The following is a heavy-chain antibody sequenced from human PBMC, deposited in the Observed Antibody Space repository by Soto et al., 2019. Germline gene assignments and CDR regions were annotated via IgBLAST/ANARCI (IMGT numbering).Heavy chain of an antibody. Sequence: ASVKVSCKASGGTFSSYAISWVRQAPGQGLEWMGGIIPIFGTANYAQKFQGRVTITADESTSTAYMELSSLRSEDTAVYYCARGESNIAVAGPPFYYGMDVWGQGTTVTVSS. CDR2: IIPIFGTA. CDR1: GGTFSSYA. J-gene: IGHJ6*02. D-gene: IGHD6-19*01. CDR3: ARGESNIAVAGPPFYYGMDV. V-gene: IGHV1-69*13.